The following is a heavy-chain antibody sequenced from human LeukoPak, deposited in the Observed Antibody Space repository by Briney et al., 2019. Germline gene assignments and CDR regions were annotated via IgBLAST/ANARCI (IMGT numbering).Heavy chain of an antibody. D-gene: IGHD1-26*01. CDR1: GYTFTGYY. Sequence: ASVKVSCKASGYTFTGYYMHWVRQAPGQGLEWMGWNNPNSGGTNYAQKFQGRVTMTRDTSISTAYMELSRLRSDDTAVYYCARGHSPYSGSYGLWGQGTLVTVSS. J-gene: IGHJ4*02. CDR2: NNPNSGGT. CDR3: ARGHSPYSGSYGL. V-gene: IGHV1-2*02.